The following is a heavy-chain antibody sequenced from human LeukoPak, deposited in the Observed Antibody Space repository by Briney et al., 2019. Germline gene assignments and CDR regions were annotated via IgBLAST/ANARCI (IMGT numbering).Heavy chain of an antibody. J-gene: IGHJ3*02. Sequence: SETLSLTCTVSGASFSDTTYYWAWIRQPPGKGLGWIGSIYFSETKYNPSLKSRITISGDTSKNQFSLKLSSVTAADTAVYYCASPSKLVISRGGFDIWGQGTMVTVSA. CDR2: IYFSET. CDR1: GASFSDTTYY. V-gene: IGHV4-39*01. D-gene: IGHD3-22*01. CDR3: ASPSKLVISRGGFDI.